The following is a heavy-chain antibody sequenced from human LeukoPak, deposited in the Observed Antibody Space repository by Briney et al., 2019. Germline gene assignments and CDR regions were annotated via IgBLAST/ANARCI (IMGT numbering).Heavy chain of an antibody. CDR2: ISWNSGSI. Sequence: PGGSLRLSCAASGFTFDDYAMHWVRQAPGKGLEWVSGISWNSGSIGYADSVKGRFTISRDNAKNSLYLQMNSLRAEDTALYYCAKDPLNSGSDGGFDYWGQGTLVTVSS. CDR3: AKDPLNSGSDGGFDY. D-gene: IGHD1-26*01. V-gene: IGHV3-9*01. CDR1: GFTFDDYA. J-gene: IGHJ4*02.